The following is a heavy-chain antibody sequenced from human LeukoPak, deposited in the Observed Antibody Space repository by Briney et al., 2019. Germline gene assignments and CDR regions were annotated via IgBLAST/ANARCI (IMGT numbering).Heavy chain of an antibody. CDR3: ARMDTAMATRDPRGVLDWFDP. D-gene: IGHD5-18*01. J-gene: IGHJ5*02. V-gene: IGHV4-34*01. Sequence: PSETLSLTCAVYGGSFSGYYWSWIRQPPGKGLEWIGEINHSGSTNYNPSLKSRVTISVDTSKNQFSLKLSSVTAADTAVYYCARMDTAMATRDPRGVLDWFDPWGQGTLVTVSS. CDR1: GGSFSGYY. CDR2: INHSGST.